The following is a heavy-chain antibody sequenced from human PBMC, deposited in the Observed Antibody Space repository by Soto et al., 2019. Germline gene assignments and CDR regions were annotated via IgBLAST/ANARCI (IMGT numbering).Heavy chain of an antibody. CDR1: RFIFTGYN. CDR2: ISSGSSYI. V-gene: IGHV3-21*01. Sequence: AGSLRLSCAASRFIFTGYNMNWVRQAPGKGLEWVSPISSGSSYIYYADSVKGRFTISRDNAKNSLYLQMNTLRAEDTALYYCARRRAAAGTLTFDYWGQGTRVTVSS. CDR3: ARRRAAAGTLTFDY. D-gene: IGHD6-13*01. J-gene: IGHJ4*02.